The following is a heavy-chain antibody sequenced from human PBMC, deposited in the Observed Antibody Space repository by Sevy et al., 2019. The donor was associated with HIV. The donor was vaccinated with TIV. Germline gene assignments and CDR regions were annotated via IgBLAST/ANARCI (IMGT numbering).Heavy chain of an antibody. D-gene: IGHD6-13*01. CDR2: ISAYNGNT. J-gene: IGHJ6*03. V-gene: IGHV1-18*01. Sequence: ASVKVSCKASGYTFTSYGISWVRQAPGQGLEWMGWISAYNGNTNYAQKLQGRVTMTTDTSTSTAYMELRSLRSDDPAVYYCARLAGAYWNYYYMDVWGKGTTVTVS. CDR3: ARLAGAYWNYYYMDV. CDR1: GYTFTSYG.